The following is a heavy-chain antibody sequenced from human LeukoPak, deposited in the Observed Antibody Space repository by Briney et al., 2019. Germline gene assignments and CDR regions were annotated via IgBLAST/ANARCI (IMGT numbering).Heavy chain of an antibody. Sequence: GASLRPSCVASGFTFNRYAMSWVRQAPGKGLEWVSDIDGSGAETRYADSVKGRFTIYRDNSRNTVYLQMNSLRAEDTAVYFCAKKNSVAGSFSKYYFDYWGQGTLVTVSS. CDR1: GFTFNRYA. CDR2: IDGSGAET. CDR3: AKKNSVAGSFSKYYFDY. V-gene: IGHV3-23*01. D-gene: IGHD1-26*01. J-gene: IGHJ4*02.